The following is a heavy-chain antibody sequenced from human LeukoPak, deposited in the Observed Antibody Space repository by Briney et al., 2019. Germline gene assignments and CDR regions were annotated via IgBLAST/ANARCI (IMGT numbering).Heavy chain of an antibody. CDR1: GGSISSYY. V-gene: IGHV4-59*01. CDR3: ARTLGGAFDY. D-gene: IGHD1-26*01. Sequence: PSETLSLTCTVSGGSISSYYWSWIRQPPGKGLEWIGYIYYSGSTSYNPSLKSRVTISVDTSKNQFSLKLSSVTAADTAVYYCARTLGGAFDYWGQGTLVTVSS. CDR2: IYYSGST. J-gene: IGHJ4*02.